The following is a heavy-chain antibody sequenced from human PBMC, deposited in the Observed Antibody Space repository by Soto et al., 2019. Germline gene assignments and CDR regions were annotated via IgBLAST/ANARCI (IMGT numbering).Heavy chain of an antibody. V-gene: IGHV1-8*01. J-gene: IGHJ4*02. CDR2: MIPNSRYT. D-gene: IGHD2-8*01. CDR1: GYTFTNHD. CDR3: ARNGGGLGS. Sequence: QVRLVQSGAEVKKPGASVKVSCKASGYTFTNHDVIWVRQAPGQGLEWMGWMIPNSRYTVYAQKFQGRVTMTRDTSISTAFVELSSLRFEDTAVYYCARNGGGLGSWGQGTLVTVSS.